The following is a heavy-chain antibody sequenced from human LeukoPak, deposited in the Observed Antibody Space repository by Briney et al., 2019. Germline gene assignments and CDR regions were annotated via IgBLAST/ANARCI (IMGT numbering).Heavy chain of an antibody. V-gene: IGHV4-34*01. CDR2: INHSGST. CDR3: VETTNYYGMDV. D-gene: IGHD1-1*01. CDR1: GGSFSGYY. J-gene: IGHJ6*02. Sequence: SETLSLTCAVYGGSFSGYYWSWIRQPPGKGLEWIGEINHSGSTNYNPSLKSRVTISVDTSKNQFSPKLSSVTAADTAVYYCVETTNYYGMDVWGQGTTVTVSS.